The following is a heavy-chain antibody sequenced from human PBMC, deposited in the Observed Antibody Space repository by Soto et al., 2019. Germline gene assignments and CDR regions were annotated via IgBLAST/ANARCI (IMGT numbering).Heavy chain of an antibody. CDR1: GFTFSSYS. V-gene: IGHV3-48*01. J-gene: IGHJ1*01. CDR3: ARATGYDFWTMQYFQH. CDR2: ISSSSSTI. D-gene: IGHD3-3*01. Sequence: TGGSLRLSCAASGFTFSSYSMNWVRQAPGKGLEWVSYISSSSSTIYHADSVKGRFTISGDNAKNSLYLQMNSLRAEDTAVYYCARATGYDFWTMQYFQHWGQGTLVTVSS.